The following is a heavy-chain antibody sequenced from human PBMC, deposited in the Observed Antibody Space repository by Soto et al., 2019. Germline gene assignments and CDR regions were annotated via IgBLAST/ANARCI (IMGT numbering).Heavy chain of an antibody. CDR1: GGSISSSSYY. Sequence: QLQLQESGPGLVKPSETLSLTCTVSGGSISSSSYYWGWIRQPPGKGLEWIGRIYYSGSTYYNPSLNGRVTISVDTAKNQFSLKLSSVTAADTAVYYWARRANAGGYMDVWGKGTTVTVSS. CDR2: IYYSGST. J-gene: IGHJ6*03. CDR3: ARRANAGGYMDV. D-gene: IGHD3-10*01. V-gene: IGHV4-39*01.